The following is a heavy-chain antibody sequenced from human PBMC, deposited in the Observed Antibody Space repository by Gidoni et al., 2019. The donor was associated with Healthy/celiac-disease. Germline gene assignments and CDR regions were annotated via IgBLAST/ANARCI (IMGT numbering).Heavy chain of an antibody. D-gene: IGHD2-15*01. Sequence: QVQLVESVGGVVQPGRSLRLSCAASGFTCSGYGMHWVRQAPGKGLEWVAVIWYDGSNKYYAGSVKCRFTISRDNSKNTLYLQMNSLRAEDTAVYYCARDAAATFNAFDIWGQGTMVTVSS. V-gene: IGHV3-33*01. J-gene: IGHJ3*02. CDR2: IWYDGSNK. CDR1: GFTCSGYG. CDR3: ARDAAATFNAFDI.